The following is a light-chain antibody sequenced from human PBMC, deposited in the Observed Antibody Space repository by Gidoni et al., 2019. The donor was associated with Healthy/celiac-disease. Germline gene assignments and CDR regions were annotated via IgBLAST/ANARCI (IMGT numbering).Light chain of an antibody. V-gene: IGKV3-11*01. Sequence: VLTQSPATLTLSPGERATLSCRASQSVSSYLAWYQQQPGKAPRLLIDDASNRATGIPARFSGSGSGTVFTLTISSLEPEDFAVYYCQQRSNQITFGQGTRLEIK. CDR2: DAS. CDR3: QQRSNQIT. J-gene: IGKJ5*01. CDR1: QSVSSY.